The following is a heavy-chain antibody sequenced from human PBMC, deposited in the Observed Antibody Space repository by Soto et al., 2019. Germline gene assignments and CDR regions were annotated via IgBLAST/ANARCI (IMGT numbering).Heavy chain of an antibody. D-gene: IGHD6-6*01. CDR3: ARHSRIAARPRDYYYYYGMDV. CDR1: GYSFTNYW. Sequence: GESLKISCKGSGYSFTNYWISWVRQMPGKGLEWMGRIDPSDSYTNYSPSFQGHVTISADKSISTAYLQWSSLKASDTAMYYCARHSRIAARPRDYYYYYGMDVWGQGTTVTVSS. J-gene: IGHJ6*02. CDR2: IDPSDSYT. V-gene: IGHV5-10-1*01.